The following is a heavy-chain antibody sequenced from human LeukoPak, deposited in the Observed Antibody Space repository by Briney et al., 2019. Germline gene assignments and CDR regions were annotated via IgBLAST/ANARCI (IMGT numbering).Heavy chain of an antibody. CDR2: IYAGGGT. V-gene: IGHV3-66*01. CDR3: ARDLSDSSSWYFFDP. D-gene: IGHD6-13*01. CDR1: GFTVSGTY. J-gene: IGHJ5*02. Sequence: GGSLRLSCAASGFTVSGTYMDWVRQAPGKGLEWVSVIYAGGGTVYADSVKGRFTISRDNAKNSLYLQMNSLRAEDTAVYYCARDLSDSSSWYFFDPWGQGTLVTVSS.